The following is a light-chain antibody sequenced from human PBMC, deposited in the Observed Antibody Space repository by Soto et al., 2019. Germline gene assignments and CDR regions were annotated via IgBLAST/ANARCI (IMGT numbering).Light chain of an antibody. CDR3: QQGYTSPIT. CDR2: ATS. V-gene: IGKV1-39*01. Sequence: TLSLSSLSASVGARVTITCRASQSISKHLNWYQQKPGKAPKFLIYATSNLQSGVPSRFSGSGSGTDFTLTINSLQPEDFATYYCQQGYTSPITFGQGTKVEIK. J-gene: IGKJ2*01. CDR1: QSISKH.